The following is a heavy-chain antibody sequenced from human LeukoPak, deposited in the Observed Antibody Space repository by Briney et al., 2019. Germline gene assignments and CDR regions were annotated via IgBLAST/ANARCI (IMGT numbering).Heavy chain of an antibody. CDR1: GGSFSGYY. CDR3: AREVGSSWYTRILTYYFDY. D-gene: IGHD6-13*01. Sequence: PSETLSLTCAVYGGSFSGYYWSWIRQPPGKGLEWIGEINHSGSTNYNPSLKSRVTISVDTSKNQFSLKLSSVTAADTAVYYCAREVGSSWYTRILTYYFDYWGQGTLVTVSS. V-gene: IGHV4-34*01. CDR2: INHSGST. J-gene: IGHJ4*02.